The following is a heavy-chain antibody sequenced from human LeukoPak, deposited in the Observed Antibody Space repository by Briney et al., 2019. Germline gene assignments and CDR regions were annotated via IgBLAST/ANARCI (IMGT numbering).Heavy chain of an antibody. V-gene: IGHV1-69*05. Sequence: SVKVSCKASAGTFSSYAISWVRQAPGQGLEWMGGIIPIFGTANYAQKFQGRVTITTDESTSTAYMELSSLRSEDTAVYYCARVYYDSSGYYYSDYWGQGTLVTVSS. CDR2: IIPIFGTA. CDR1: AGTFSSYA. D-gene: IGHD3-22*01. CDR3: ARVYYDSSGYYYSDY. J-gene: IGHJ4*02.